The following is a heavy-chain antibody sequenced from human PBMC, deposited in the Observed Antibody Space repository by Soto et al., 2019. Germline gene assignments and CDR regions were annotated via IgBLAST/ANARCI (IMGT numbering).Heavy chain of an antibody. CDR1: GYTFTGYY. CDR2: INPNSGGT. Sequence: ASVKVSCKASGYTFTGYYMHWVRQAPGQGLEWMGWINPNSGGTNYAQKFQGWVTMTRDTSISTAYMELSRLRSDDTAVYYCARSPPDCSGGSCYDVYYFDFWGQGTLVTVSS. J-gene: IGHJ4*02. V-gene: IGHV1-2*04. D-gene: IGHD2-15*01. CDR3: ARSPPDCSGGSCYDVYYFDF.